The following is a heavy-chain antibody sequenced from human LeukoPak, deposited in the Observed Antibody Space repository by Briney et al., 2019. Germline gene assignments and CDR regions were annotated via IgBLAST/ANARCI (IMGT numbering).Heavy chain of an antibody. CDR2: ISGSGGST. D-gene: IGHD5-12*01. CDR3: ARDPGYGPLSYYGMDV. CDR1: GFTFSSYA. V-gene: IGHV3-23*01. J-gene: IGHJ6*02. Sequence: GGSLRLSCAASGFTFSSYAMSWVRQAPGKGLEWVSAISGSGGSTYYADSVKGRFTISRDNSKNTLYLQMNSLRAEDTAVYYCARDPGYGPLSYYGMDVWGQGTTVTVSS.